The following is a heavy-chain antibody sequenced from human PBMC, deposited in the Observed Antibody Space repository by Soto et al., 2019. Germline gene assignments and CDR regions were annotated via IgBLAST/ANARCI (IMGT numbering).Heavy chain of an antibody. Sequence: ASVKVSCKASGYTFTSYAMHWVRQAPGQRLEWMGWINAGNGNTKYSQKFQGRVTITRDTSASTAYMELSSLRSEDTAVYYCAKGGVVVVAATRYYFDYWGQGTLVTGSS. CDR3: AKGGVVVVAATRYYFDY. V-gene: IGHV1-3*01. CDR2: INAGNGNT. CDR1: GYTFTSYA. D-gene: IGHD2-15*01. J-gene: IGHJ4*02.